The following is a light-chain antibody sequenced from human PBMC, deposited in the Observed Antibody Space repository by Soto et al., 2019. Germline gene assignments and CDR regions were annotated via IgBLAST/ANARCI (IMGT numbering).Light chain of an antibody. CDR1: QDISNY. CDR2: DAS. J-gene: IGKJ3*01. Sequence: DIQMTQSPSSLSASVGDRFTVTCQASQDISNYLNWYQQKPGKAPKVLIHDASNLEPGVPSRFSGSGSGTDFTFTISSLQPDDIAIYYCQQYDNFPFTFGPGTKVDIK. V-gene: IGKV1-33*01. CDR3: QQYDNFPFT.